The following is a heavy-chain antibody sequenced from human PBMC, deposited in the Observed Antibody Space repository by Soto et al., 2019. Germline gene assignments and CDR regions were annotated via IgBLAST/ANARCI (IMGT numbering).Heavy chain of an antibody. V-gene: IGHV3-15*01. CDR1: GFTFSNAW. J-gene: IGHJ5*02. Sequence: EVQLVESGGGLVKPGGSLRLSCAASGFTFSNAWMSWVRQAPGKGLEWVGRIKSKPDGGTTDYAAPVKGRFTISRDDSKYTLYLQMNSLKTEDTAVYYCTTSVTTTGTTISSSNWFDPWGQGTLVTVSS. D-gene: IGHD4-4*01. CDR2: IKSKPDGGTT. CDR3: TTSVTTTGTTISSSNWFDP.